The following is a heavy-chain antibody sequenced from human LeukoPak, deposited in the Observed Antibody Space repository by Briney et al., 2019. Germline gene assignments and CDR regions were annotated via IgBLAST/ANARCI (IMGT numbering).Heavy chain of an antibody. D-gene: IGHD3-22*01. CDR2: IKSKTDGGIT. Sequence: GGSLRLSCAASGFTFSNAWMNWVRQAPGKGLEWVGRIKSKTDGGITDYAAPVKGRFTISRDDSKNTLYLQMNSLRAEDTAVYYCAKWGQYYYDSYSGDYWGQGTLVTVSS. J-gene: IGHJ4*02. V-gene: IGHV3-15*07. CDR1: GFTFSNAW. CDR3: AKWGQYYYDSYSGDY.